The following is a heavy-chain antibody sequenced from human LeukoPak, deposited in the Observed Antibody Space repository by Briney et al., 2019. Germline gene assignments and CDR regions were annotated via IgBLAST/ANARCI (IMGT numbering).Heavy chain of an antibody. D-gene: IGHD3-22*01. CDR1: GFTFSTYE. CDR2: ISSTGSNI. Sequence: GGSLRLSCAASGFTFSTYEMNWVRQAPGKGLEWVSYISSTGSNIYYADSVKGRFTISRDNAKNSLYLLMNSMRTEDTAVYYCAATYYYDGSGDYWGQGTLVTVSS. V-gene: IGHV3-48*03. J-gene: IGHJ4*02. CDR3: AATYYYDGSGDY.